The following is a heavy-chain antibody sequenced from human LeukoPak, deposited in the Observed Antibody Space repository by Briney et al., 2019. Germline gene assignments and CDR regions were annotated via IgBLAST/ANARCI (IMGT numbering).Heavy chain of an antibody. CDR3: AKDRSTTVSNALGYFDY. CDR1: GFTFSSYW. Sequence: GGSLRLSCAASGFTFSSYWLSWVRQAPGKGLECVANIKQDGSEKYYVDSVKGRFTISRDNAKNSLYLQMNSLRAEDTAVYYCAKDRSTTVSNALGYFDYWGQGTLVTVSS. J-gene: IGHJ4*02. V-gene: IGHV3-7*03. CDR2: IKQDGSEK. D-gene: IGHD2/OR15-2a*01.